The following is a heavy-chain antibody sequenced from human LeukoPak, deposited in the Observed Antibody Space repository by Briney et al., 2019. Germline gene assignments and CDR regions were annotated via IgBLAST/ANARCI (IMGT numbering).Heavy chain of an antibody. CDR1: GGTFISYA. Sequence: ASVKVSCKASGGTFISYAISWVRQAPGQGLEWMGGIIPIFGTANYAQKFQGRVTITADESTSTAYMELSSLRSEDTAVYYCASGLYSSGWYEVRYYYYGMDVWGQGTTVTVSS. D-gene: IGHD6-19*01. J-gene: IGHJ6*02. V-gene: IGHV1-69*13. CDR2: IIPIFGTA. CDR3: ASGLYSSGWYEVRYYYYGMDV.